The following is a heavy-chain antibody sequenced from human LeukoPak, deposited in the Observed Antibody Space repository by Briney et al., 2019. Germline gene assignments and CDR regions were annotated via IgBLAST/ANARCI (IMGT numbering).Heavy chain of an antibody. CDR3: ARGETYYDFWSGYYRGALFDY. V-gene: IGHV3-7*01. D-gene: IGHD3-3*01. CDR1: GFTFSRFW. CDR2: IKEDGSEK. Sequence: PGRSLRLSCAASAASGFTFSRFWISWVRQASGKGLEWVANIKEDGSEKYYVDSVRGRFTISRDNAKNSLFLQMNSLRAEDTAVYYCARGETYYDFWSGYYRGALFDYWGQGTLVTVSS. J-gene: IGHJ4*02.